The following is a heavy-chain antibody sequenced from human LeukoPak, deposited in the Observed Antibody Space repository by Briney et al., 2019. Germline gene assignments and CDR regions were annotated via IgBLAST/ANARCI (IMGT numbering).Heavy chain of an antibody. Sequence: GGSLRLSCAASGFTFRSYTLHWVRQAPGKGLEWVALISYDGNYKEYADSVKGRFTISRDNSKNTLYMQMNSLRADDTAVYYCARGEWVECRSRSCSFDFDYWGQGTLVTVSS. D-gene: IGHD2-2*01. V-gene: IGHV3-30-3*01. CDR3: ARGEWVECRSRSCSFDFDY. CDR1: GFTFRSYT. CDR2: ISYDGNYK. J-gene: IGHJ4*02.